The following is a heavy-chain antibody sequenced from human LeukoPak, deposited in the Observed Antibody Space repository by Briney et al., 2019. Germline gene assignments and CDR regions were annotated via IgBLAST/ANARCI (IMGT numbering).Heavy chain of an antibody. J-gene: IGHJ4*02. Sequence: PGGSLRLSCAASGFTFSGYAMSWVRQAPGKGLEWVSAISGSGGSTYYADSVKGRFTISRDNSKNTLYLQMNSLRAEDTAVYYCAKPTNPYCTNGVCFTGAVDYWGQGTLVTVSS. CDR1: GFTFSGYA. D-gene: IGHD2-8*01. CDR2: ISGSGGST. CDR3: AKPTNPYCTNGVCFTGAVDY. V-gene: IGHV3-23*01.